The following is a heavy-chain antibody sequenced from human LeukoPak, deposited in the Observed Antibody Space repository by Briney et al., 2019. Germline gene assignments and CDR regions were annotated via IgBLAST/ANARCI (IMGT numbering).Heavy chain of an antibody. CDR1: GYTFTSYG. V-gene: IGHV1-18*01. Sequence: ASVKVSCKASGYTFTSYGISWVRQAPGQGLEWMGWISAYNGYTNYAQKLQGRVTMTTDTSTSTAYMELRSLRSDDTAVYYCTTDRGTQDIVVVPAATGGAFDIWGQGTMVTVSP. CDR2: ISAYNGYT. CDR3: TTDRGTQDIVVVPAATGGAFDI. D-gene: IGHD2-2*01. J-gene: IGHJ3*02.